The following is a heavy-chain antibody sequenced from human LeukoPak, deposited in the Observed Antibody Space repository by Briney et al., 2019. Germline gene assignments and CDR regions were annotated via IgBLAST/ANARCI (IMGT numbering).Heavy chain of an antibody. CDR3: ARLDEYSSSSRYYGMDV. V-gene: IGHV1-69*13. D-gene: IGHD6-6*01. CDR2: IIPIFGTA. CDR1: GYSFTSYA. J-gene: IGHJ6*02. Sequence: SVKVSCKASGYSFTSYALNWVRQAPGQGLEWMGGIIPIFGTANYAQKFQGRVTITADESTSTAYMELSSLRSEDTAVYYCARLDEYSSSSRYYGMDVWGQGTTVTVSS.